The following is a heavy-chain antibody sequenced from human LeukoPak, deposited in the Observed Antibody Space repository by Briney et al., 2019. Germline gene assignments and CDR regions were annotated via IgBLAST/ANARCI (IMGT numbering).Heavy chain of an antibody. V-gene: IGHV4-61*02. CDR2: IYTSGST. CDR3: ARAYGDYDYYYYYMDV. J-gene: IGHJ6*03. CDR1: GGSISSGNYY. Sequence: PSETLSLTCTVSGGSISSGNYYWSWIRQPAGKGLEWIGRIYTSGSTNYNPSLKSRVTMSVDTSKNQFSLKLSSVTAADTAVYYCARAYGDYDYYYYYMDVWGKGTTVTISS. D-gene: IGHD4-17*01.